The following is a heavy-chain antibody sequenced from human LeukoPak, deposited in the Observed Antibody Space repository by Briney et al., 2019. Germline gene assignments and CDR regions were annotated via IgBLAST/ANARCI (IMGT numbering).Heavy chain of an antibody. Sequence: GESLKISCKGSGYRFTTYWIGWVRQMPGKGLEWKGIIYPSDSDTRYSPSFQGQVTISADKSTSTAYLQWNSLKASDTAMYYCARLYGDADYWGQGTLVTVSS. J-gene: IGHJ4*02. V-gene: IGHV5-51*01. CDR2: IYPSDSDT. CDR1: GYRFTTYW. D-gene: IGHD4-17*01. CDR3: ARLYGDADY.